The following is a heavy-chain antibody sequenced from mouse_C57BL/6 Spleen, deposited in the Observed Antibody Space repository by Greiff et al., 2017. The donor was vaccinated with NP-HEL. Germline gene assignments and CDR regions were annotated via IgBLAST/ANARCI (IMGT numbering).Heavy chain of an antibody. V-gene: IGHV6-6*01. CDR2: IRNKANNHAT. D-gene: IGHD2-5*01. CDR3: TRRTIVTTFDY. CDR1: GFTFSDAW. Sequence: DVQLQESGGGLVQPGGSMKLSCAASGFTFSDAWMDWVRQSPEKGLEWVAEIRNKANNHATYYAESVKGRFTISRDDSKSSVYLQMNSLRAEDTGIYYCTRRTIVTTFDYWGQGTTLTVSS. J-gene: IGHJ2*01.